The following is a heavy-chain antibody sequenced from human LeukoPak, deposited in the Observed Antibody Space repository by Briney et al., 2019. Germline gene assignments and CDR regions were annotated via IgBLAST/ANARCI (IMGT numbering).Heavy chain of an antibody. V-gene: IGHV4-39*07. J-gene: IGHJ4*02. CDR3: ARAYPRGAPFDY. CDR1: GGSISSSSYY. CDR2: IYYSGST. Sequence: PSETLSLTCTVSGGSISSSSYYWGWIRQPPGKGLEWIGSIYYSGSTYYNPSLKSRVTISVDTSKNQFSLKLSSVTAADTAVYYCARAYPRGAPFDYWGQGTLATVSS.